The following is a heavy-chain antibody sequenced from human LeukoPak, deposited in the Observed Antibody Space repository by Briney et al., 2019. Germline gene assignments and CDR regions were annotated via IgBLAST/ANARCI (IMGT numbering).Heavy chain of an antibody. CDR3: ARDFRYDSSGYLDAFDI. J-gene: IGHJ3*02. V-gene: IGHV3-48*04. Sequence: GGSLRLSCEASGFTFSSYSMNWVRQAPGKGLEWVSHISSGSATIYYADSVKGRFTISRDNPKNSLYLQMNSLRAEDTAVYYCARDFRYDSSGYLDAFDIWGQGTMVTVSS. CDR2: ISSGSATI. CDR1: GFTFSSYS. D-gene: IGHD3-22*01.